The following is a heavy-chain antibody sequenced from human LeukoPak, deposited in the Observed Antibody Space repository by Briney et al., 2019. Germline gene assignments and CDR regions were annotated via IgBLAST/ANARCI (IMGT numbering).Heavy chain of an antibody. CDR1: GFTFSSYE. J-gene: IGHJ4*02. Sequence: PGGSLRLSCAASGFTFSSYEMNWVRQAPGKGLEWVSYISSSGSTIYYADSVKGRFTISRDNAKNSLYLQMNSLRVEDTAVYYCARDLAWGAFDYWGQGTLVTVSS. V-gene: IGHV3-48*03. CDR3: ARDLAWGAFDY. CDR2: ISSSGSTI. D-gene: IGHD7-27*01.